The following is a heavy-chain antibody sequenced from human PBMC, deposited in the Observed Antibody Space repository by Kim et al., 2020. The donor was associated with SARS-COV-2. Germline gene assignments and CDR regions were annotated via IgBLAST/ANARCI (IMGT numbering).Heavy chain of an antibody. V-gene: IGHV4-59*08. CDR1: GGSISSYY. J-gene: IGHJ4*02. Sequence: SETLSLTCTVSGGSISSYYWSWIRQPPGKGLEWIGYIYYSGSTNYNPSLKSRVTISVDTSKNQFSLKLSSVTAADTAVYYCARHGGGSSSWYVLWGQGTLVTVSS. CDR2: IYYSGST. CDR3: ARHGGGSSSWYVL. D-gene: IGHD6-13*01.